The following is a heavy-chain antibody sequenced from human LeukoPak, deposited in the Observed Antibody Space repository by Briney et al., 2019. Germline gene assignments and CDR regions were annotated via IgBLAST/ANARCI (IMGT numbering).Heavy chain of an antibody. J-gene: IGHJ4*02. Sequence: GGSLRLSCAASGFSFSSYGMHWVRQAPGKGLEWVAVISYDGSNKYYADSVKGRFTISRDNAKNSLYLQMNSLRAEDTAVYYCARDRIPGTPPEYFDYWGQGTLVTVSS. CDR3: ARDRIPGTPPEYFDY. D-gene: IGHD1-7*01. V-gene: IGHV3-30*03. CDR1: GFSFSSYG. CDR2: ISYDGSNK.